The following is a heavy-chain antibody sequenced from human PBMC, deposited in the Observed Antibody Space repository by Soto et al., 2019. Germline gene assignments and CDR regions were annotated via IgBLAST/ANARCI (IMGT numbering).Heavy chain of an antibody. V-gene: IGHV1-69*06. CDR3: AGWFGDFRRYYYGMDV. J-gene: IGHJ6*02. Sequence: QVQLVQSGAEVKKPGSSVKVSCKASGGTFSSYSINWVRQAPGQGLEWMGGIIPIFGSSNSPQQFQGRLTITADKSTSTIYMELRSLRSDDTAVYYCAGWFGDFRRYYYGMDVWGQGTTVTVSS. CDR1: GGTFSSYS. D-gene: IGHD3-10*01. CDR2: IIPIFGSS.